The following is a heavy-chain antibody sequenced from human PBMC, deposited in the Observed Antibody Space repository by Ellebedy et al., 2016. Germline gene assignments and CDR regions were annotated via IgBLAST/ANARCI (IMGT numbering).Heavy chain of an antibody. Sequence: GESLKISXAASGFTFSVAGMTWVRQAPGKGLEWVATIVFTGTAAYYSDLAKGRFIISRDNVKNLVFLQMNSLTAADTAVYYCAKTTKQMDMNFDYWGQGTLVTVSS. D-gene: IGHD1-7*01. CDR3: AKTTKQMDMNFDY. V-gene: IGHV3-21*04. CDR1: GFTFSVAG. CDR2: IVFTGTAA. J-gene: IGHJ4*02.